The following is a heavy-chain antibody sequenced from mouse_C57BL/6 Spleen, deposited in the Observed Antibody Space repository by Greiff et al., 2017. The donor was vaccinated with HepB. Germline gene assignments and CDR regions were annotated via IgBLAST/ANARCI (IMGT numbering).Heavy chain of an antibody. Sequence: VQLQQPGAELVMPGASVKLSCKASGYTFTSYWMHWVKQRPGQGLEWIGEIDPSDSYTNYNQKFKGKSTLTVDKSSSTAYMQLSSLTSEDSAVYYCARYNSGYEYWGQGTTLTVSS. V-gene: IGHV1-69*01. J-gene: IGHJ2*01. CDR3: ARYNSGYEY. CDR1: GYTFTSYW. D-gene: IGHD3-2*02. CDR2: IDPSDSYT.